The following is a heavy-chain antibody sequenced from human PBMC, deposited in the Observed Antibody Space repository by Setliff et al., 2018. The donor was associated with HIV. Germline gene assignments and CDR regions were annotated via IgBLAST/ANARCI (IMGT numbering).Heavy chain of an antibody. V-gene: IGHV4-59*08. CDR2: IYNSEMI. D-gene: IGHD6-19*01. Sequence: KPSETLSLTCIVSGASISSDTWSWIRQPPGKGLQWIGFIYNSEMINYNPSLKSRVSMSLDTSNNQFSLKLTSVTAADTAMYYCARQQHSSDLKIWNYWGQGTLVTVS. CDR3: ARQQHSSDLKIWNY. J-gene: IGHJ4*02. CDR1: GASISSDT.